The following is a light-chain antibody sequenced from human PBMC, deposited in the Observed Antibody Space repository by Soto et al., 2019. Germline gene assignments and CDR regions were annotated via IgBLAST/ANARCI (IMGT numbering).Light chain of an antibody. V-gene: IGLV1-40*01. Sequence: QAVVTQPPSVSGAPGQRVTISCTGSSSNIGAGYDEPWYQQLPGTAPKLLIYGNSNRPSGVPDRFSGSKSGTSASLAITGLRAEDEADYYCQSYDSSLSGWVFGGGTKLTVL. J-gene: IGLJ3*02. CDR3: QSYDSSLSGWV. CDR2: GNS. CDR1: SSNIGAGYD.